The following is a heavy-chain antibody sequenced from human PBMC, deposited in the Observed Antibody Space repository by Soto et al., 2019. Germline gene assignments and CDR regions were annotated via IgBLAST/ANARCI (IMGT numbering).Heavy chain of an antibody. D-gene: IGHD6-13*01. CDR3: ARDRTAAGPSNWFDP. J-gene: IGHJ5*02. Sequence: SETLSLTCTVSGGSISYYYWSWIRQSAGKGLEWIGRIYPSGSTNYNPSLKGRVTMSVDTSNNQFSLNLGSVTAADTAVYYCARDRTAAGPSNWFDPWRQGTLVTVSS. CDR1: GGSISYYY. CDR2: IYPSGST. V-gene: IGHV4-4*07.